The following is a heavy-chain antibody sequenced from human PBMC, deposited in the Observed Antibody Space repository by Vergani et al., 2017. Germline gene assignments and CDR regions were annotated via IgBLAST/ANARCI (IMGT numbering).Heavy chain of an antibody. CDR3: ARGPRIAVAGTYWYFDL. Sequence: QVQLVESGGGVVQPGGSLRLSCAASGFTFSSYGMHWVRQAPGKGLEWVAFIRYDGSNKYYADSVKGRFTISRDNSKNTLYLQMNSLRAEDTAVYYCARGPRIAVAGTYWYFDLWGRGTLVTVSS. D-gene: IGHD6-19*01. CDR2: IRYDGSNK. CDR1: GFTFSSYG. V-gene: IGHV3-30*02. J-gene: IGHJ2*01.